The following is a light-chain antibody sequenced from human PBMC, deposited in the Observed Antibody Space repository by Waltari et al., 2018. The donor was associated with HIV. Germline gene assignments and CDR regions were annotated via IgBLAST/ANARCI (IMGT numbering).Light chain of an antibody. CDR2: RTI. Sequence: QTVVTQEPSLPVSPGGTVTLPCSSSTVACPSGNYPNWFQQKPGQAPRGLFLRTINKNSGTPARFSGSLLGGKAALNMSSVQPEDEAEYYCLLYYGGAQRYVFGTGTKVTVL. V-gene: IGLV7-43*01. CDR3: LLYYGGAQRYV. CDR1: TVACPSGNY. J-gene: IGLJ1*01.